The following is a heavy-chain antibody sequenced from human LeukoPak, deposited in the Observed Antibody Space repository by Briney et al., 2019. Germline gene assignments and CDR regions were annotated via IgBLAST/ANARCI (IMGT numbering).Heavy chain of an antibody. D-gene: IGHD3-22*01. CDR3: ARDPPPVYYYDSSGYYDY. Sequence: AASVKVSCKASGYTFTSYGISWVRQAPGQGLEWMGWISAYNGNTNYAQKLQGRVTMTTDTSTSTAYMELRSLRSDDTAVYYCARDPPPVYYYDSSGYYDYWGQGTLVTVSS. J-gene: IGHJ4*02. CDR1: GYTFTSYG. CDR2: ISAYNGNT. V-gene: IGHV1-18*01.